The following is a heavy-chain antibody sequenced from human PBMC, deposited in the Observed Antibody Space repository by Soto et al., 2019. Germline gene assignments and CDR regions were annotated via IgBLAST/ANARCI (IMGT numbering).Heavy chain of an antibody. V-gene: IGHV3-9*01. CDR1: GFTFDDYA. CDR3: ATEYDY. Sequence: EVQLVESGGGLVQPGRSLRLSCAASGFTFDDYAMHWVRQAPGKGLEWVPGISWNSGSIGYADSVKGRFTIPRDNAKNSLYLQMNSLRAEDTALYYCATEYDYWGQGTLVTVSS. J-gene: IGHJ4*02. CDR2: ISWNSGSI.